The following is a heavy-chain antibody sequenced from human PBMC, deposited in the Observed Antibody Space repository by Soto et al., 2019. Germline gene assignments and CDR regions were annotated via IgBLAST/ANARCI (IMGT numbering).Heavy chain of an antibody. J-gene: IGHJ6*02. V-gene: IGHV3-74*03. CDR2: INSDGSST. Sequence: EVQLVESGGGFVQPGGSLRLSGAASGFDFSNSWMHWVRQVPGKGLVWVSHINSDGSSTTYADSVKGRFTISRDNARTTVYLQLVSLRVEDTAVYYCARDKSYALAVWGQGTTVTVSS. CDR3: ARDKSYALAV. D-gene: IGHD4-17*01. CDR1: GFDFSNSW.